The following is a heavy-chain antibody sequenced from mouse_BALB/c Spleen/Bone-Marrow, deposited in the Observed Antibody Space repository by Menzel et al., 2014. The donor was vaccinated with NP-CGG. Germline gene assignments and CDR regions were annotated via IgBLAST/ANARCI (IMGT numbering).Heavy chain of an antibody. CDR2: IYPGDGDT. J-gene: IGHJ3*01. D-gene: IGHD3-3*01. Sequence: QVQLQQSGAELARPGASVKLSCKASGYTFTSYWMQWVKQRPGQGLEWIGAIYPGDGDTRCTQKFKGKATLTADKSSSTAYMQLSSLASEDSAVYYCAKEGRGACWGQGTLVTVSA. V-gene: IGHV1-87*01. CDR1: GYTFTSYW. CDR3: AKEGRGAC.